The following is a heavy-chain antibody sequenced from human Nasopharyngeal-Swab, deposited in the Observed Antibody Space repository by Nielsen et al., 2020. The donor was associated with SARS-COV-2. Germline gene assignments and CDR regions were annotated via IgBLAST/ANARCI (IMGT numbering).Heavy chain of an antibody. CDR1: GDTFSSSA. D-gene: IGHD2-8*01. J-gene: IGHJ5*02. CDR2: IIPMFGTA. Sequence: SVKVSCKASGDTFSSSAITWVRQAPGQGLEWMGGIIPMFGTADYAQKFQGRVTITADRSTSTAYMETNSLRSEDTAVYYCARAHPRSCTDGVCFRSQVYNWFDPWGQGTLVTVSS. CDR3: ARAHPRSCTDGVCFRSQVYNWFDP. V-gene: IGHV1-69*06.